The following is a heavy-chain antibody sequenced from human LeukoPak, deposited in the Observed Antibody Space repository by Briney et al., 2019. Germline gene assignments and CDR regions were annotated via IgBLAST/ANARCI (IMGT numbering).Heavy chain of an antibody. CDR1: GFTFSSYA. CDR3: ARLARYYYDSSGNGN. Sequence: PGRSLRLSCAASGFTFSSYAMHWVRQAPGKGLEWVAVISYDGSNKYYADSVKGRFTISRDNSKNTLYLQMNSLRAEDTAVYYCARLARYYYDSSGNGNWGQGTLVTVSS. CDR2: ISYDGSNK. V-gene: IGHV3-30-3*01. D-gene: IGHD3-22*01. J-gene: IGHJ4*02.